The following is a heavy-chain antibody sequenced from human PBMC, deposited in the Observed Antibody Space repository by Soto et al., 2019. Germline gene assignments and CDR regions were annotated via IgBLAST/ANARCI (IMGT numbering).Heavy chain of an antibody. CDR2: IIPLFGKA. V-gene: IGHV1-69*06. D-gene: IGHD6-19*01. CDR3: GTAHKSGWYFFDY. CDR1: GFTLSDHY. Sequence: GGSLRLSCTGSGFTLSDHYIDWVRQAPGQGLEWMGGIIPLFGKARYAETSQGRVTITADTSTGTAYMEVSSLRSDDTAVFYCGTAHKSGWYFFDYWGPGTLVTVSS. J-gene: IGHJ4*02.